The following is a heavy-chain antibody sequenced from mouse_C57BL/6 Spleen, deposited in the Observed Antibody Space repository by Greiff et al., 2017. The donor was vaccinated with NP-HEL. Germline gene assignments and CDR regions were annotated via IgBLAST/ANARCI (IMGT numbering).Heavy chain of an antibody. D-gene: IGHD2-4*01. CDR2: IDPANGNT. CDR1: GFTITNTY. J-gene: IGHJ3*01. V-gene: IGHV14-3*01. CDR3: APIYYDYDWCAY. Sequence: VQLQQSVAELVRPGASVKLSCTASGFTITNTYMHWVKQRPEQGLEWIGRIDPANGNTNYAPKFQGKATLTADTSSNTAYLQLSSLTSEDTAIYYCAPIYYDYDWCAYGGQGTLVTVSA.